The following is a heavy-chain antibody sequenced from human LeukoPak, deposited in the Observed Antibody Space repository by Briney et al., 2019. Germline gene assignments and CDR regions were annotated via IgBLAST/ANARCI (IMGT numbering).Heavy chain of an antibody. Sequence: KASETLSLTCAVYGGSFSGYYWSWIRQPPGKGLEWIGEINHSGSTNYNPSLKSRVTISVDTSKNQFSLKLVSVTAADTAVYYCARAPLQSVVVTTPHYWYFDLWGRGTLVIVSS. CDR2: INHSGST. CDR3: ARAPLQSVVVTTPHYWYFDL. D-gene: IGHD2-21*02. CDR1: GGSFSGYY. V-gene: IGHV4-34*01. J-gene: IGHJ2*01.